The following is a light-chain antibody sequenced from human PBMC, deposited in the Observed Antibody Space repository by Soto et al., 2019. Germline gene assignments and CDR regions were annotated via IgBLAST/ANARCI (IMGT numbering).Light chain of an antibody. J-gene: IGKJ5*01. CDR2: DAS. V-gene: IGKV3-11*01. CDR3: QQRSNWAIT. CDR1: QPVSSS. Sequence: EIALTQSPATLSLSPGERATLSCRASQPVSSSLAWYQQKPGQAPRLLIFDASNRATGIPARFSGSGSGTDFTLTISSLEPEDFAVYYCQQRSNWAITFGQGTRLEIQ.